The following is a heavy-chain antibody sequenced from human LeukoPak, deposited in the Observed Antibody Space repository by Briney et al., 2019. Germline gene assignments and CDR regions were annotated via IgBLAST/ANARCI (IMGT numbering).Heavy chain of an antibody. V-gene: IGHV4-39*01. J-gene: IGHJ4*02. CDR2: IYYSGST. Sequence: SETLSLTCTVSGGSISSSSYYWGWIRQPPGKGLEWIGSIYYSGSTYYNPSLKSRVTISIDTSKNQFSLKLSSVTAADTAVYYCARYGQTAMVDYWGQGTLVTVSS. D-gene: IGHD5-18*01. CDR1: GGSISSSSYY. CDR3: ARYGQTAMVDY.